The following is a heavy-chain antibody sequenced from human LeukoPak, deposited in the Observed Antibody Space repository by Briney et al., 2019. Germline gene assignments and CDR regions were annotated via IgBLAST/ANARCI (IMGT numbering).Heavy chain of an antibody. D-gene: IGHD3-3*01. V-gene: IGHV3-30*03. CDR3: ASQYYDFWSGYYRYYYYGMDV. J-gene: IGHJ6*02. Sequence: GKSLRLSCAASGFTFSSYGMPWVRQAPGKGLEWVAVISYDGSNKYYADSVKGRFTISRDNSKNTLYLQMNSLRAEDTAVYYCASQYYDFWSGYYRYYYYGMDVWGQGTTVTVSS. CDR1: GFTFSSYG. CDR2: ISYDGSNK.